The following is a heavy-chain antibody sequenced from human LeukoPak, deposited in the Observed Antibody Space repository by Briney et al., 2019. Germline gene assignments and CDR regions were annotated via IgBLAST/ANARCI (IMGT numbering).Heavy chain of an antibody. D-gene: IGHD1-26*01. CDR3: AKGSGSYLSPLYYFDH. CDR1: GFTFSTYA. Sequence: PGGSLRLSCAASGFTFSTYAMTWVRQVPGKGLEWVSTISFSGENTYYSDSQKGRFTISRDNSKNTLFLHMSSLRAEDTAVYYCAKGSGSYLSPLYYFDHWGQGTLVTVSS. CDR2: ISFSGENT. J-gene: IGHJ4*02. V-gene: IGHV3-23*01.